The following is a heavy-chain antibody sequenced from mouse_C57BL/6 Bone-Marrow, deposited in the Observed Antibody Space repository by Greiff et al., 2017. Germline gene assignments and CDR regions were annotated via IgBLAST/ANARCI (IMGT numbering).Heavy chain of an antibody. J-gene: IGHJ2*01. Sequence: EVKLVESGGGLVQPGGSLKLSCAASGFTFSDYYMYWVRQTPEKRLEWVAYISNGGGSTYYPDTVKGRFTISRDNAKNTLYLQMSRLKSEDTAMYYCARHGDTVDYFDYWGQGTTLTVSS. CDR1: GFTFSDYY. V-gene: IGHV5-12*01. CDR3: ARHGDTVDYFDY. CDR2: ISNGGGST. D-gene: IGHD1-1*01.